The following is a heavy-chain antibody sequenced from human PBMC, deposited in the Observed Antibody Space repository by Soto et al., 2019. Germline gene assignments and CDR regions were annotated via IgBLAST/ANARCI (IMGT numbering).Heavy chain of an antibody. V-gene: IGHV5-10-1*01. CDR3: ARLFCSTTTCDSWFDP. Sequence: GESLKISCTGFGYTFTTFWISWVRQMPGKGLEWMGRIDPRDSYVNYSPSFQGHVTISLDKSISTAYLQWGSLKASNTAMYYCARLFCSTTTCDSWFDPWGQGTLVTVSS. CDR1: GYTFTTFW. CDR2: IDPRDSYV. J-gene: IGHJ5*02. D-gene: IGHD2-2*01.